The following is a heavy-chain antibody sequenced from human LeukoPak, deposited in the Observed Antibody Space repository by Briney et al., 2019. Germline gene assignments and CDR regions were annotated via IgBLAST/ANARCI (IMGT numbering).Heavy chain of an antibody. J-gene: IGHJ6*02. CDR3: ARGRYCSSTSCPGADYYYYGMDV. CDR1: GFTFSSYW. V-gene: IGHV3-74*01. D-gene: IGHD2-2*01. Sequence: GGSLRLSCAASGFTFSSYWMHWVRQAPGKGLVWGSRINSDGRSTSYADSVKGRLTISRDNAKNTLYLQMNSLRAEDTAVYYCARGRYCSSTSCPGADYYYYGMDVWGQGTTVTVSS. CDR2: INSDGRST.